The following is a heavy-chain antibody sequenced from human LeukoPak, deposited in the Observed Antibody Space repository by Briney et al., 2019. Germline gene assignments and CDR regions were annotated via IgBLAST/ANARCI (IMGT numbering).Heavy chain of an antibody. CDR1: GGTFSTYA. Sequence: SVKVSCKASGGTFSTYAISWVRQAPGQGLEWMGRVIPMFGTADYAQKFQGRVTITADKSTSTAYMELSSLRSEDTAVCYCTRHYDSSGYPSLNYFDYWGQGTLVTVSS. D-gene: IGHD3-22*01. CDR2: VIPMFGTA. V-gene: IGHV1-69*06. J-gene: IGHJ4*02. CDR3: TRHYDSSGYPSLNYFDY.